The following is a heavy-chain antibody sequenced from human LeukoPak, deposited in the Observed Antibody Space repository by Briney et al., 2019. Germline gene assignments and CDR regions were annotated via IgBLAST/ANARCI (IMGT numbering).Heavy chain of an antibody. CDR2: ISSSSSYI. V-gene: IGHV3-21*01. J-gene: IGHJ4*02. D-gene: IGHD2-2*01. CDR3: ARIPSSYCSSTSCYSY. CDR1: GFTFSSYS. Sequence: PGGSLRLSCAASGFTFSSYSMNWVRQAPGKGLEWVSSISSSSSYIYYADSVKGRFTISRDNAKNSLYLQMNSLGAEDTAVYYCARIPSSYCSSTSCYSYWGQGTLVTVSS.